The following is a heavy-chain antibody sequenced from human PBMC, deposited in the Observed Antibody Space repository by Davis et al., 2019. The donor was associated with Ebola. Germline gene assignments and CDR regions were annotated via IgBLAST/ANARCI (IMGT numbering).Heavy chain of an antibody. CDR1: GGSVSSGSYY. CDR3: ARWPIFGVIYPPDAFDI. V-gene: IGHV4-61*01. D-gene: IGHD3-3*01. J-gene: IGHJ3*02. CDR2: IYYSGST. Sequence: PSETLSLTCTVSGGSVSSGSYYWSWIRQPPGKGLEWIGYIYYSGSTNYNPSLKSRVTISVDTSKNQFSLKLSSVTAADTAVYYCARWPIFGVIYPPDAFDIWGQGTMVTVSS.